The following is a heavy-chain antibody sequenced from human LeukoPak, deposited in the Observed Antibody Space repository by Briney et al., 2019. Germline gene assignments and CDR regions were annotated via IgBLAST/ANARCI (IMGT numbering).Heavy chain of an antibody. CDR3: ARAGAFSPRGYCSSTSCYAFDY. D-gene: IGHD2-2*01. CDR1: GWSFSGYY. J-gene: IGHJ4*02. Sequence: SETLSLTCAVYGWSFSGYYWSWIRQPPGKGLEWTGEINHSGSTNYNPSLKSRVTISVDTSKNQFSLKLSSVTAADTAVYYCARAGAFSPRGYCSSTSCYAFDYWGQGTLVTVSS. V-gene: IGHV4-34*01. CDR2: INHSGST.